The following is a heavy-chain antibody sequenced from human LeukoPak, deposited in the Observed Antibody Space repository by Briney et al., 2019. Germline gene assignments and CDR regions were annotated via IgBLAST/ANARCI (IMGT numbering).Heavy chain of an antibody. CDR2: IYYSGST. CDR3: ARAIAAAGSVYFDY. Sequence: SETLSLTCTVSGGSISSYYWSWIRQPPAKGLEWIGYIYYSGSTNYNPSLKSRVTISVDTSKNQFSLKLSSVTAADTAVYYCARAIAAAGSVYFDYWGQGTLVTVSS. D-gene: IGHD6-13*01. V-gene: IGHV4-59*01. J-gene: IGHJ4*02. CDR1: GGSISSYY.